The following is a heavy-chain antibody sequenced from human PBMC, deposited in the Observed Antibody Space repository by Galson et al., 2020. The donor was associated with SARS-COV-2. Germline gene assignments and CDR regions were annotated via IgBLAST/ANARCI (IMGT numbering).Heavy chain of an antibody. J-gene: IGHJ6*02. CDR2: ISSSSSTI. CDR1: GFTFSSYS. CDR3: AGPFDYYDSSGYYPWVYGMDV. V-gene: IGHV3-48*02. D-gene: IGHD3-22*01. Sequence: GGSLRLSCAVSGFTFSSYSMNWVRQAPGQGLEWVSYISSSSSTIYYADSVKGRFTISRDNAKNSLYLQMNSLRDVDTAVYYCAGPFDYYDSSGYYPWVYGMDVWGHGTTVTVSS.